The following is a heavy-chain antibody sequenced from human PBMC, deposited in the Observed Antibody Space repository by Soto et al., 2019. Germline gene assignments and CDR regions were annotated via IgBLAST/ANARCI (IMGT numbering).Heavy chain of an antibody. CDR2: INPSGGTT. Sequence: ASVKVPCKASGYTFTRYNVHWVRQAPGQGLEWMAIINPSGGTTYYVQKFEGRVTLTTDTSTSTVYMELSSLRSGDTAVYYCARVRGGGSEYFFDYWGQGTLVTVSS. CDR1: GYTFTRYN. CDR3: ARVRGGGSEYFFDY. J-gene: IGHJ4*02. D-gene: IGHD2-15*01. V-gene: IGHV1-46*01.